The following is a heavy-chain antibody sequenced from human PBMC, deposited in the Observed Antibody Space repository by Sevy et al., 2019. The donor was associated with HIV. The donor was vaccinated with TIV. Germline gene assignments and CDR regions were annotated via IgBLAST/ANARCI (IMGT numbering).Heavy chain of an antibody. CDR3: ARDSTTRPRVLDY. J-gene: IGHJ4*02. V-gene: IGHV4-59*01. CDR2: IYFTGNT. Sequence: SETLSLTCSVSGGSISSYFWTWVRQSPGKGLEWIGNIYFTGNTDYSPSLKSRVTLSLDTSKRQFSLTLKSVTAADMAIYFCARDSTTRPRVLDYWGQGTLVTVSS. CDR1: GGSISSYF. D-gene: IGHD1-1*01.